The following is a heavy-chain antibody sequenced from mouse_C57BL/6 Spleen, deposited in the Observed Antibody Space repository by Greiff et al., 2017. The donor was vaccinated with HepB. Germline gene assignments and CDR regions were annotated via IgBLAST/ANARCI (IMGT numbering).Heavy chain of an antibody. CDR1: GYTFTDYY. V-gene: IGHV1-26*01. J-gene: IGHJ3*01. CDR3: ARDGQFAY. CDR2: INPNNGGT. Sequence: EVQLQQSGPELVKPGASVKISCKASGYTFTDYYMNWVKQSHGKSLEWIGDINPNNGGTSYNQKFKGKATLTVDKSSSTAYMELRSLTSEDSAVYYCARDGQFAYWGQGTLVTVSA. D-gene: IGHD2-3*01.